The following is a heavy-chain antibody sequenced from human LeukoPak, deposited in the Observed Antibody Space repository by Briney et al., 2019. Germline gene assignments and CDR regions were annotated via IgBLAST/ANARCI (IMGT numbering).Heavy chain of an antibody. CDR3: ARQYITMVRGVITRRGYYMDV. J-gene: IGHJ6*03. D-gene: IGHD3-10*01. Sequence: SETLSLTCAVSGGSGGSISSSNYWSWVRQPPGKGLEWIGEIYHSGSTNYNPSLKSRVTISVDTSKNQFSLKLSSVTAADTAVYYCARQYITMVRGVITRRGYYMDVWGKGTTVTVSS. CDR1: GGSGGSISSSNY. V-gene: IGHV4-4*02. CDR2: IYHSGST.